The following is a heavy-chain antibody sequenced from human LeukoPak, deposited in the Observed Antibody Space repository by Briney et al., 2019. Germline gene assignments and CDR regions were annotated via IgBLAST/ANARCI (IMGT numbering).Heavy chain of an antibody. CDR1: GGSISSYY. Sequence: SETLPLTCTVSGGSISSYYWSWIRQPPGKGLEWIGYIYYSGSTNYNPSLKSRVTISVDTSKNQFSLKLSSVTAADTAVYYCARHTEQGYCSGGSCDYYYYGMDVWGQGTTVTVSS. J-gene: IGHJ6*02. D-gene: IGHD2-15*01. V-gene: IGHV4-59*01. CDR2: IYYSGST. CDR3: ARHTEQGYCSGGSCDYYYYGMDV.